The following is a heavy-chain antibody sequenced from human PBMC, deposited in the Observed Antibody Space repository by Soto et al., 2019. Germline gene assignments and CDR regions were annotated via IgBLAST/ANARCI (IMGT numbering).Heavy chain of an antibody. J-gene: IGHJ4*02. V-gene: IGHV5-51*01. CDR1: GYTFTAYW. CDR2: IYPGDSDT. D-gene: IGHD5-12*01. Sequence: GESLKISCKSSGYTFTAYWIAWVRQMPGEGLEWMGIIYPGDSDTRYSPSFQGQVTISADNSISTAYLQWSSLKASDTAMYYCARLGYSGFAADDWGQGTLVTVSS. CDR3: ARLGYSGFAADD.